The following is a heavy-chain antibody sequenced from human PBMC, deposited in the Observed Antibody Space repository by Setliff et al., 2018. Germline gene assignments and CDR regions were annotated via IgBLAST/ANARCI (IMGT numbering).Heavy chain of an antibody. Sequence: GGSLRLSCAASGFTFSSYWMSWVRQAPGKGLEWVANIKQAGSEKYYVDSVKGRFTISRDNAKNSLYPQMNSLRAEDTAVYYCARGDSSGYYYVQEVFIDYWGQGTLVTVSS. CDR3: ARGDSSGYYYVQEVFIDY. V-gene: IGHV3-7*01. CDR2: IKQAGSEK. J-gene: IGHJ4*02. D-gene: IGHD3-22*01. CDR1: GFTFSSYW.